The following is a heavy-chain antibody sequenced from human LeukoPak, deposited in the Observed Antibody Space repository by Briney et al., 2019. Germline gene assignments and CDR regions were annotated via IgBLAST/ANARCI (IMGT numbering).Heavy chain of an antibody. CDR3: AKVQQWLGFDY. D-gene: IGHD6-19*01. CDR1: GFTFSSYA. Sequence: PGGSPRLPCAASGFTFSSYAMGWVRQAPGEGLGWVRAISGSGASTYYPDSVKGRFTISRDNSKHTLYLQMNSLRADDTAVYYCAKVQQWLGFDYWGQGTLATVSS. J-gene: IGHJ4*02. V-gene: IGHV3-23*01. CDR2: ISGSGAST.